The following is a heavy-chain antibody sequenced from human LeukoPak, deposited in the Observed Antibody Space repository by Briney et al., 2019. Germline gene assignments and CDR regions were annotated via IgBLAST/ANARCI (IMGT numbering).Heavy chain of an antibody. J-gene: IGHJ4*02. CDR2: INHSGST. CDR3: ARTSIAARPDYFDY. V-gene: IGHV4-34*01. CDR1: GGSFSGYY. Sequence: SDTLSLTCAVYGGSFSGYYWSWIRQPPGKGLEWIGEINHSGSTNYNPSLKSRVTISVDTSKNQSSLKLSSVTAADTAVYYCARTSIAARPDYFDYWGQGTLVTVSS. D-gene: IGHD6-6*01.